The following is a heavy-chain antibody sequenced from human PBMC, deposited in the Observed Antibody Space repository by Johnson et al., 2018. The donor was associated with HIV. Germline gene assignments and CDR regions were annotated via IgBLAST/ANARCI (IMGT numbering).Heavy chain of an antibody. J-gene: IGHJ3*02. V-gene: IGHV3-30*04. CDR2: LSYDGSNK. CDR1: GFTFSSYA. Sequence: QMQLVESGGGVVQPGRSLRLSCAASGFTFSSYAMHWVRQAPGKGLEWVAVLSYDGSNKYYADSVKGRFTISRANSKNTLYLQMNSLRAEDTAVYYCARGGSIAARREAFDIWGHGTMVTVSS. CDR3: ARGGSIAARREAFDI. D-gene: IGHD6-6*01.